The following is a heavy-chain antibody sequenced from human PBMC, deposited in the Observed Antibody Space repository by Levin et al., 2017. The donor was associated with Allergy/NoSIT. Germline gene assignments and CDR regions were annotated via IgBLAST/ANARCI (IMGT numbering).Heavy chain of an antibody. J-gene: IGHJ4*02. CDR3: AKESSGSYADY. Sequence: LSLTCAASGFTFSRYAMSWVRQAPGKGLEWVSAISGRSTYYADSVKGRFTISRDNSKNTLYLQMNSLRAEDTAVYYCAKESSGSYADYWGQGTLVTVSS. CDR2: ISGRST. V-gene: IGHV3-23*01. CDR1: GFTFSRYA. D-gene: IGHD1-26*01.